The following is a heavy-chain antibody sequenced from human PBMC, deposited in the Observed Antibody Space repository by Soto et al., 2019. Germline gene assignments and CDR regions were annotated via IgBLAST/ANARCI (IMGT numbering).Heavy chain of an antibody. CDR1: GFTVSNNY. CDR2: IQGGGSI. Sequence: EVLLDESGGGFVQPGGSLRLSCAASGFTVSNNYMTWVRQAPGKGLEWVSVIQGGGSISYADSVMDRFTISRDSSKNTVFLDRNSLRPDDTAVYFCARGEGSGSNALGDWGQGTLVTVSS. D-gene: IGHD3-10*01. V-gene: IGHV3-66*01. J-gene: IGHJ4*02. CDR3: ARGEGSGSNALGD.